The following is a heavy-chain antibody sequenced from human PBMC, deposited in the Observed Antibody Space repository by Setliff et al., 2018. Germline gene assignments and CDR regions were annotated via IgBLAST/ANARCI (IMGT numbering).Heavy chain of an antibody. CDR1: GFTFSRYS. V-gene: IGHV3-48*01. CDR3: AKDGVYSSSWYRALTSRAGFDY. D-gene: IGHD6-13*01. CDR2: ISSSSHII. Sequence: GGSLRLSCEASGFTFSRYSMNWVRQAPGKGLEWVSYISSSSHIISYADSVKGRFTISRDNAKNSLYLQINSLRAEDTAVYYCAKDGVYSSSWYRALTSRAGFDYWGQGTLVTVSS. J-gene: IGHJ4*02.